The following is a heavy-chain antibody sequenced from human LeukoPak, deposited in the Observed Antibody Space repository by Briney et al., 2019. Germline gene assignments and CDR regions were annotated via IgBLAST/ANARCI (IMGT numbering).Heavy chain of an antibody. Sequence: GGSLRLSCAASGFTFSSYTINWVRQAPGKGLEWVSPISGSGGSTYYADSVKGGFTISRDNSKNTLYLQMNSLRAEDTAVYYCAKEPVVRGVTPVQYFQHWGQGTLVTVSS. CDR2: ISGSGGST. J-gene: IGHJ1*01. D-gene: IGHD3-10*01. CDR3: AKEPVVRGVTPVQYFQH. V-gene: IGHV3-23*01. CDR1: GFTFSSYT.